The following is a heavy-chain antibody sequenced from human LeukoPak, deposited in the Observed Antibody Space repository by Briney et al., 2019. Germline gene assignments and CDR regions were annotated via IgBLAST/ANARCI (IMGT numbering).Heavy chain of an antibody. D-gene: IGHD2-2*01. V-gene: IGHV3-64D*06. Sequence: GGSLRLSCSASRFTFSNYAMHWVRQAPGKGLEFVSGISRTGGSTNYPDSVKDRFSISRDNSKNTLYLQMTSLRADDTAVYYCVKDQHCSTISCATRTGFDPWGQGTSVTVSS. CDR3: VKDQHCSTISCATRTGFDP. CDR1: RFTFSNYA. J-gene: IGHJ5*02. CDR2: ISRTGGST.